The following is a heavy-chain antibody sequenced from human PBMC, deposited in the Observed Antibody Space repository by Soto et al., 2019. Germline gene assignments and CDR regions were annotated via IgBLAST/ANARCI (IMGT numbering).Heavy chain of an antibody. CDR2: IYYSGST. D-gene: IGHD6-19*01. J-gene: IGHJ4*02. CDR1: GGSISSYY. Sequence: PSETLSLTCTVPGGSISSYYWSWIRQPPGKGLEWIGYIYYSGSTNYNPSLKSRVTISVDTSKNQFSLKLSSVTAADTAVYYCAREGYSSGWYGVFDYWGQGTLVTVSS. V-gene: IGHV4-59*01. CDR3: AREGYSSGWYGVFDY.